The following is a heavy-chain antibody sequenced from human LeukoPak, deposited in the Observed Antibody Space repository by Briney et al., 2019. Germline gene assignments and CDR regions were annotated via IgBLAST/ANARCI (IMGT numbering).Heavy chain of an antibody. CDR2: IYISGST. V-gene: IGHV4-4*07. J-gene: IGHJ1*01. D-gene: IGHD3-22*01. Sequence: SETLSLTCTVSGGSISSYYWSWIRQPAGKGLEWIGHIYISGSTNYNPSLKSRVTMSVDTSKNQFSLKLSSVTAADTAVYYCARGAYYYDSSGYYHKYFQHWGQGTLVTVS. CDR3: ARGAYYYDSSGYYHKYFQH. CDR1: GGSISSYY.